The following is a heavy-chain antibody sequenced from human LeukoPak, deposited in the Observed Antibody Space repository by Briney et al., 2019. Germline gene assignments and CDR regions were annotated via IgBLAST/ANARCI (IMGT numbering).Heavy chain of an antibody. CDR1: VGTFSSYA. D-gene: IGHD5/OR15-5a*01. CDR2: INPTSGGT. J-gene: IGHJ4*02. V-gene: IGHV1-2*02. Sequence: ASVKVSCKASVGTFSSYAISWVRQAPGQGLEWMGWINPTSGGTNYAQKFQDRVTMTRDTSINTAYMELSRLTSDDTAVYYCARLVGLSTTASYWGQGALVIVSS. CDR3: ARLVGLSTTASY.